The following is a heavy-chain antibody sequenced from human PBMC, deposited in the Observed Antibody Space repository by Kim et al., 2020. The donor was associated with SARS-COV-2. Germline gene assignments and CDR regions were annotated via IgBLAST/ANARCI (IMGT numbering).Heavy chain of an antibody. CDR3: ARAVYNYDSSGYYYFWFDP. D-gene: IGHD3-22*01. V-gene: IGHV4-59*01. Sequence: SETLSLTCTVSGGSISSYYWSWIRQPPGKGLEWLGYIYYSGSTNYNPSLKSRVTISVDTSKNQFSLKLSSVIAADTAVYYCARAVYNYDSSGYYYFWFDP. CDR1: GGSISSYY. J-gene: IGHJ5*02. CDR2: IYYSGST.